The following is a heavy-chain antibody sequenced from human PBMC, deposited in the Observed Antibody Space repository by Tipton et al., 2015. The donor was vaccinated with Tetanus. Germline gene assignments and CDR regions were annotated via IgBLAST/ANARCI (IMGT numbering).Heavy chain of an antibody. Sequence: TLSLTCAVYGASFSDYYWSWIRQAPGKGLEWIGEINHSGSTNHNPSLKSRVTLSVDTSKNQFSLKLNSVTAADTAMYYCVTVNFPNYYHCGMDVWGQGTTVTVSS. V-gene: IGHV4-34*01. CDR1: GASFSDYY. J-gene: IGHJ6*02. CDR2: INHSGST. CDR3: VTVNFPNYYHCGMDV. D-gene: IGHD1-1*01.